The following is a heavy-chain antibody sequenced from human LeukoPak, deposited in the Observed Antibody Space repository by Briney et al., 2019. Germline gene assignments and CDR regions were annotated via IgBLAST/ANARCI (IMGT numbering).Heavy chain of an antibody. CDR2: FDPEDGET. CDR1: GYTLTELS. D-gene: IGHD3-3*01. J-gene: IGHJ1*01. Sequence: ASVKASCKVSGYTLTELSMHWVRQAPGKGLEWMGGFDPEDGETIYAQKFQGRVTMTEDTSTDTAYMELSSLRSEDTAVYYCAAKGFYDFWSGYYKYFQHWGQGTLVTVSS. V-gene: IGHV1-24*01. CDR3: AAKGFYDFWSGYYKYFQH.